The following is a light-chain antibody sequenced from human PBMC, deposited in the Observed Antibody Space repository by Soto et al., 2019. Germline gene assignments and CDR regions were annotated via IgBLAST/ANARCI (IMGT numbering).Light chain of an antibody. J-gene: IGKJ5*01. Sequence: DVVMTQTPLSLSVAPGQPASISCKSSQSLLHITVETFLFWYLQKPGQSPQHLIYEVSTRVSGVPDRFSGSGSGTDFTLEISRVETDDVGIYYCMQSTQLPPTFGQGTRLEIK. CDR3: MQSTQLPPT. V-gene: IGKV2D-29*02. CDR2: EVS. CDR1: QSLLHITVETF.